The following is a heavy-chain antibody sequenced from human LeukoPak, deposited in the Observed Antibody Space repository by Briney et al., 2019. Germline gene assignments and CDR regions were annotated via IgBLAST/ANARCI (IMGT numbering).Heavy chain of an antibody. CDR1: GFTFSSYG. D-gene: IGHD3-10*01. V-gene: IGHV3-33*01. CDR3: ARDLDYGSGGYSFDY. CDR2: IWYDGSNK. J-gene: IGHJ4*02. Sequence: GGSLRLSCAASGFTFSSYGMHWVRQAPGKGLEWAAVIWYDGSNKYYADSVKGRFTISRDNSKNTLYLQMNSLRAEDTAVYYCARDLDYGSGGYSFDYWGQGTLVTVSS.